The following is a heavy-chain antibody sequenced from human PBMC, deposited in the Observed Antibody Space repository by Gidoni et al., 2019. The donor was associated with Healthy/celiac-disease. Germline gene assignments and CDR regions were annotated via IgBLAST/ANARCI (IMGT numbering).Heavy chain of an antibody. CDR3: ARGRYYDFWGPADV. CDR1: GGSFSGYY. V-gene: IGHV4-34*01. CDR2: INHSGST. D-gene: IGHD3-3*01. Sequence: QVQLQQWGAGLLKPSETLSLTCAVYGGSFSGYYWSWIRQPPGKGLEWIGEINHSGSTNYNPSLKSRVTISVDTSKNQFSLKLSSVTAADTAVYYCARGRYYDFWGPADVWGQGTTVTVSS. J-gene: IGHJ6*02.